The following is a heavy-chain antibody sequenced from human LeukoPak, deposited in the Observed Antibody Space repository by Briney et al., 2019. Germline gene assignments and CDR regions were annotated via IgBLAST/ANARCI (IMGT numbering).Heavy chain of an antibody. J-gene: IGHJ4*02. CDR3: ARHRDGYNRPLDY. Sequence: KPSETLSLTCTVSGGSISSSSHYWGWIRQPPGKGLEWIGSLHYSGSTYHNPSLKSRITISADTSNNQFSLKLSSVAAADTAVYYCARHRDGYNRPLDYWGQGTLVTVSS. D-gene: IGHD5-24*01. CDR2: LHYSGST. CDR1: GGSISSSSHY. V-gene: IGHV4-39*01.